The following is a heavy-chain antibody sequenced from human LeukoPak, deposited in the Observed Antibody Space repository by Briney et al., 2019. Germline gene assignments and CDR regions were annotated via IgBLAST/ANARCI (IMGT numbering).Heavy chain of an antibody. Sequence: GGSLRLSCAVSGCTFDDYAMHWVRQTPGKGLEWVSGISWNSGNIAYADFVGGRFTISTDNAKNSLSLQMNSLSDEDTAVYYCAKDAYGGATFFYYMDVWGKGTTVTVSS. CDR3: AKDAYGGATFFYYMDV. J-gene: IGHJ6*03. CDR1: GCTFDDYA. CDR2: ISWNSGNI. D-gene: IGHD2/OR15-2a*01. V-gene: IGHV3-9*01.